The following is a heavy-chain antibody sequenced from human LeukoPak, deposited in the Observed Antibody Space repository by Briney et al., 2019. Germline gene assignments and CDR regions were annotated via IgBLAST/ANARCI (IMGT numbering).Heavy chain of an antibody. CDR3: ARGGLSGGNYYFDY. CDR2: TYYRGNT. CDR1: GGSISNFY. Sequence: PSETLSLTCPVSGGSISNFYWSWIRQPPGKGLEWIGYTYYRGNTNYNPSLQSRVTISVDTSKNQFSPKLSSVTAADTAVYYCARGGLSGGNYYFDYWGQGILVTVSS. J-gene: IGHJ4*02. D-gene: IGHD6-25*01. V-gene: IGHV4-59*01.